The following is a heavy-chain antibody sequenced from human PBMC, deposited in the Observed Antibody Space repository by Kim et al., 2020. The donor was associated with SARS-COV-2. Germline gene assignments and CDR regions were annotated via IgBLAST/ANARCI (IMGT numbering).Heavy chain of an antibody. V-gene: IGHV3-30-3*01. CDR3: ARPIYYYGSGSYDEGMDV. CDR2: ISYDGSNK. Sequence: GGSLRLSCAASGFTFSSYAMHWVRQAPGKGLEWVAVISYDGSNKYYADSVKGRFTISRDNSKNTLYLQMNSLRAEDTAVYYCARPIYYYGSGSYDEGMDVWGQGTTVTVSS. D-gene: IGHD3-10*01. J-gene: IGHJ6*02. CDR1: GFTFSSYA.